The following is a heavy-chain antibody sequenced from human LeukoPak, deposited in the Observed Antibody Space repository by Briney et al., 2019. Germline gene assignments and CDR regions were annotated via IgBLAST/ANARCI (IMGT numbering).Heavy chain of an antibody. J-gene: IGHJ5*02. CDR2: ISWNSGSI. CDR3: AKGNMGEQWLNWFDP. Sequence: PGRSLRLSCAASGFTFDDYAMHWVRQAPGKGLEWVSGISWNSGSIGYADSVKGRFTISRDNAKNSLYLQMNSLRAEDTALYHCAKGNMGEQWLNWFDPWGQGTLVTVSS. CDR1: GFTFDDYA. D-gene: IGHD6-19*01. V-gene: IGHV3-9*01.